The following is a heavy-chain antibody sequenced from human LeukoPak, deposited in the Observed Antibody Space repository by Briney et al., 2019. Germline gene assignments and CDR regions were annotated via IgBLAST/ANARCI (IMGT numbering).Heavy chain of an antibody. CDR2: IYYSGSS. D-gene: IGHD3-10*01. J-gene: IGHJ4*02. Sequence: PSETLSLTCTVSGGSVIRSSDLWVWIRQPPGKGLEWIGGIYYSGSSYFDPSLKSRINISIDTSKNQFFLRVTSVTAADTAVYYCARYYGSGSKTVRAIDYWGQGTLVTVSS. CDR1: GGSVIRSSDL. CDR3: ARYYGSGSKTVRAIDY. V-gene: IGHV4-39*01.